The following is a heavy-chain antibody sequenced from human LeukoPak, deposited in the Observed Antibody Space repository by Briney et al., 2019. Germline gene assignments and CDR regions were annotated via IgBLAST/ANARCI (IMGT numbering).Heavy chain of an antibody. CDR2: TNSDGSNT. CDR1: GFTFRNDW. Sequence: GGSLRLSCAAPGFTFRNDWMHWVRQAPGKGLVWVSLTNSDGSNTIYADSVKGRFTVSRDNAKSTLYLQMNSLRAEDTAVYYCARDLGYSLDYWGQGTLVTVSS. D-gene: IGHD2-15*01. V-gene: IGHV3-74*01. CDR3: ARDLGYSLDY. J-gene: IGHJ4*02.